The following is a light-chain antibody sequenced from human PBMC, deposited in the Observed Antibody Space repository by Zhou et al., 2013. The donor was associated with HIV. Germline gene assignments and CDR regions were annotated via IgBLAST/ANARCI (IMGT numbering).Light chain of an antibody. CDR3: QQSYTTPWT. V-gene: IGKV1-39*01. Sequence: DIQMTQSPSTLSASVGDRVTITCRASQSISSWLAWYQQKPGKAPKLLIYAASSLQSGVPSRFSGSGSGTHFTLAIRSLQPEDLATYYCQQSYTTPWTFGQGTTVEIK. J-gene: IGKJ1*01. CDR2: AAS. CDR1: QSISSW.